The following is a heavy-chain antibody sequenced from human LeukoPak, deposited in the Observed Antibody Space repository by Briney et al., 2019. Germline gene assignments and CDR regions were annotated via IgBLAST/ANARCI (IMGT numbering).Heavy chain of an antibody. CDR2: ISSSSSYI. J-gene: IGHJ4*02. D-gene: IGHD6-13*01. CDR1: GFTFSSYE. Sequence: PGGSLRLSCVVSGFTFSSYEMNWVRQAPGKGLEWVSSISSSSSYIYYADSVKGRFTISRDNAKNSLYLQMNSVVAEDIAVYYCSKVYSSSWYFDYWGQGTLVTVSS. CDR3: SKVYSSSWYFDY. V-gene: IGHV3-21*03.